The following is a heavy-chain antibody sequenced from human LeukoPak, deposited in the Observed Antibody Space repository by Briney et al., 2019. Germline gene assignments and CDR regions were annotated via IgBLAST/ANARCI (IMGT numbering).Heavy chain of an antibody. V-gene: IGHV4-34*01. J-gene: IGHJ5*02. CDR3: ARGASRMQWLVLRGWFDP. D-gene: IGHD6-19*01. CDR1: GFTFSSYA. CDR2: INHSGST. Sequence: GSLRLSCAASGFTFSSYAMSWVRQPPGKGLEWVGEINHSGSTNYNPSLKSRVTISVDTSKNQFSLKLSSVTAADTAVYYCARGASRMQWLVLRGWFDPWGQGTLVTVSS.